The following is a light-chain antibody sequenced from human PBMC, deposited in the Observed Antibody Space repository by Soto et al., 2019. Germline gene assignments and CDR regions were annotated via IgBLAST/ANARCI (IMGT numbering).Light chain of an antibody. CDR2: GAS. CDR3: QQYGSSPET. CDR1: QSVSSSY. V-gene: IGKV3-20*01. J-gene: IGKJ1*01. Sequence: EIVLTPSPGTLSLSPGERATLSCRASQSVSSSYLAWYQQKPGQAPRLLIYGASSRATGIPDRFSGSGSGTDFTLPISRLEPEDFAVYYCQQYGSSPETFGQGTKVDNK.